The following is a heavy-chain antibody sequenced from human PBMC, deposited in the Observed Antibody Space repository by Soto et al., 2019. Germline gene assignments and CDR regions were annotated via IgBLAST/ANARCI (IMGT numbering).Heavy chain of an antibody. D-gene: IGHD3-3*01. Sequence: ASVKVSCKASGYTFTSYAMHWVRQAPGQRLEWMGWINAGNGNTKYSQKFQGRVTITRDTSASTAYTELGSLRSEDTAVYYCAREEGVPYDFWGGSISLRFDPWGQGTLVTVSS. CDR3: AREEGVPYDFWGGSISLRFDP. J-gene: IGHJ5*02. V-gene: IGHV1-3*01. CDR1: GYTFTSYA. CDR2: INAGNGNT.